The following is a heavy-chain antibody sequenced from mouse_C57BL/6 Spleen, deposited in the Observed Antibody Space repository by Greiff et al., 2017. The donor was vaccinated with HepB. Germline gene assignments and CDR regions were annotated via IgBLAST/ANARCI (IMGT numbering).Heavy chain of an antibody. Sequence: EVKVVESGGGLVKPGGSLKLSCAASGFTFSDYGMHWVRQAPEKGLEWVAYISSGSSTIYYADTVKGRFTISRDNAKNTLFLQMTSLRSEDTAMYYCAIYGSSLFDYWGQGTTLTVSS. V-gene: IGHV5-17*01. CDR3: AIYGSSLFDY. J-gene: IGHJ2*01. D-gene: IGHD1-1*01. CDR1: GFTFSDYG. CDR2: ISSGSSTI.